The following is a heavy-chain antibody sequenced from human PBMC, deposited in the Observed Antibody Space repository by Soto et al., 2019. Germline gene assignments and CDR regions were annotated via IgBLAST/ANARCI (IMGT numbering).Heavy chain of an antibody. Sequence: DVQLVESGGGLVQPGGSLRLSCEASAFTFSNYNMNWVRQAPGEGLEWVSFISSDGSSIRYADSVKGRFTISRDNAKNSLYLQMNSLRDEDTAVYYCARDPYYYDNSGYYPKDYWGQGTLVTVSS. CDR3: ARDPYYYDNSGYYPKDY. CDR1: AFTFSNYN. V-gene: IGHV3-48*02. J-gene: IGHJ4*02. D-gene: IGHD3-22*01. CDR2: ISSDGSSI.